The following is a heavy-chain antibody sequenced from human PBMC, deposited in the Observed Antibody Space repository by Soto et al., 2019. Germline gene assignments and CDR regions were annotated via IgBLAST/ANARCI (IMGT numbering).Heavy chain of an antibody. CDR2: INPNSGGT. CDR3: ARVGTTYWFDP. D-gene: IGHD4-17*01. J-gene: IGHJ5*02. Sequence: QVQLVQSGAEVTKPRASVKVSCKASGYTFTGYYMHWVRQAPGQGLEWMGWINPNSGGTNYAKKFQGWVTMTRDTSISTAYMELSRLRSDDTAVYYCARVGTTYWFDPWGQGTLVTVSS. V-gene: IGHV1-2*04. CDR1: GYTFTGYY.